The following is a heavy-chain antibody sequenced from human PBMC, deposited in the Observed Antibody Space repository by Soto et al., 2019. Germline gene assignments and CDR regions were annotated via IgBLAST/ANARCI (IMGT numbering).Heavy chain of an antibody. V-gene: IGHV4-38-2*01. CDR2: IYHSGST. D-gene: IGHD4-17*01. Sequence: SSETLSLTCAVSGYSIDSGYWGWIRQPPGKGLEWIGNIYHSGSTYYNPSLKSRVTISIDTSKNQFSLKVSSVTAADTAVYYCAKYGEDYYDGMDVWGQGTTVTVSS. CDR1: GYSIDSGY. J-gene: IGHJ6*02. CDR3: AKYGEDYYDGMDV.